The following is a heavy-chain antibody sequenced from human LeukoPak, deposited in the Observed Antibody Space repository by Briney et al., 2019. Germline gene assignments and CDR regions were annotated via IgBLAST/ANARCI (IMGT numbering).Heavy chain of an antibody. CDR2: ISGSGGST. J-gene: IGHJ4*02. V-gene: IGHV3-23*01. CDR1: GFTFSSYA. CDR3: ARAVYSSGWPDFDY. D-gene: IGHD6-19*01. Sequence: PGGSLKLSCAASGFTFSSYAMSWVRQAPGKGLEWVSAISGSGGSTYYADSVKGRFTISRDNSKNTLYLQMNSLRAEDTAVYYCARAVYSSGWPDFDYWGQGTLVTVSS.